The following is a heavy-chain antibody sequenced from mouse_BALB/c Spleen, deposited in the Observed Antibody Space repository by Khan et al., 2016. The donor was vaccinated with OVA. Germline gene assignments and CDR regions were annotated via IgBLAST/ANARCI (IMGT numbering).Heavy chain of an antibody. Sequence: EVQLQESGPGLVKPSQSLSLTCTVTGYSITSGYGWNWIRQFPGNKLEWMGYISYSGSTNYKPSLKSRISITRDTSKNQFFLQLNSVTTEDTAAYYCARTARIKYWGQGTTLTVSS. D-gene: IGHD1-2*01. CDR1: GYSITSGYG. CDR2: ISYSGST. J-gene: IGHJ2*01. CDR3: ARTARIKY. V-gene: IGHV3-2*02.